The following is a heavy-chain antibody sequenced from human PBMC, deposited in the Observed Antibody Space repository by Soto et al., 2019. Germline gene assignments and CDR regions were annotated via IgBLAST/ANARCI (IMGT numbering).Heavy chain of an antibody. CDR1: GGSISSYY. CDR2: IYYSGST. D-gene: IGHD5-18*01. V-gene: IGHV4-59*08. CDR3: ARVHSYGYGADFDY. Sequence: PSETLSLTCTVSGGSISSYYWSWIRQPPGKGLEWIGYIYYSGSTNYNPSLKSRVTISVDTSKNQFSLKLSSVTAADTAVYYCARVHSYGYGADFDYWGQGTLVTVSS. J-gene: IGHJ4*02.